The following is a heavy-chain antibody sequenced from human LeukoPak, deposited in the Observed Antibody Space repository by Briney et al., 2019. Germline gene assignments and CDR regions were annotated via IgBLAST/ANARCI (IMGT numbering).Heavy chain of an antibody. J-gene: IGHJ4*02. CDR2: IKQDGSQK. V-gene: IGHV3-7*03. Sequence: GGSLRLSCEASGFTFSTYWMKWVRQAPGKGLEWVANIKQDGSQKYYVDSVKGRFIISRGNAKNSLYLQMNSVRAEDTAVYYCAREGTFGDYRASGDHWGQGALVTVSS. CDR1: GFTFSTYW. CDR3: AREGTFGDYRASGDH. D-gene: IGHD2-21*02.